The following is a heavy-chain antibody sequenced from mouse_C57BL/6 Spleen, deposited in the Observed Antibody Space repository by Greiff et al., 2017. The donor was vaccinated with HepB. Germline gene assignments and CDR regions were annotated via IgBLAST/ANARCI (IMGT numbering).Heavy chain of an antibody. Sequence: EVKLVESGPGLVKPSQSLSLTCSVTGYSITSGYYWNWIRQFPGNKLEWMGYISYDGSNNYNPSLKNRISITRDTSKNQFFLKLNSVTTEDTATYYCASSHYYGSSDYWGQGTTLTVSS. V-gene: IGHV3-6*01. CDR1: GYSITSGYY. D-gene: IGHD1-1*01. J-gene: IGHJ2*01. CDR3: ASSHYYGSSDY. CDR2: ISYDGSN.